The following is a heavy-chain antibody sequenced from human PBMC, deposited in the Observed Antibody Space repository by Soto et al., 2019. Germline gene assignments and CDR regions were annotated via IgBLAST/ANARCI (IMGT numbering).Heavy chain of an antibody. V-gene: IGHV4-39*07. J-gene: IGHJ4*02. CDR2: IYYSGST. CDR1: GGSISSTSYY. CDR3: ARVRRLPNHRGGYYFDY. Sequence: SETLSLTCTVSGGSISSTSYYWGWIRQTPGKGLEWIGNIYYSGSTQYNPSLKSRVAISVDTSKNQFSLELSSVTAADTAVYYCARVRRLPNHRGGYYFDYWGQGTLVTVSS. D-gene: IGHD6-25*01.